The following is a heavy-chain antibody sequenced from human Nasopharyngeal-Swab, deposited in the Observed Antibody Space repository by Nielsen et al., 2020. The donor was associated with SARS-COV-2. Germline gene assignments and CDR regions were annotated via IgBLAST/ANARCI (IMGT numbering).Heavy chain of an antibody. D-gene: IGHD3-9*01. CDR2: ISWNSGSI. Sequence: GGSLRLSCAASGFTFDDYAMHWVRQAPGKGLEWVSGISWNSGSIGYADPVKGRFTISRDNAKNSLYLQMNSLRAEDTALYYCAKARSDFDWPTHPLDYWGQGTLVTVSS. CDR1: GFTFDDYA. J-gene: IGHJ4*02. V-gene: IGHV3-9*01. CDR3: AKARSDFDWPTHPLDY.